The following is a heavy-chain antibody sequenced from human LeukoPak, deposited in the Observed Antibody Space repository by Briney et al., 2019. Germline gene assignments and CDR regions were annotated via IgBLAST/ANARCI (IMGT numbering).Heavy chain of an antibody. Sequence: ASVMASSKPSGYTFTIYYIDWVRQAPGQGLEWMGVINPSGGSTRYAQKFQGRVTMTGDPSTRTVYMELSSLTSDDTAVYYCARGTTDDYWGQGTPVSVSS. V-gene: IGHV1-46*01. D-gene: IGHD1-1*01. CDR3: ARGTTDDY. CDR2: INPSGGST. CDR1: GYTFTIYY. J-gene: IGHJ4*02.